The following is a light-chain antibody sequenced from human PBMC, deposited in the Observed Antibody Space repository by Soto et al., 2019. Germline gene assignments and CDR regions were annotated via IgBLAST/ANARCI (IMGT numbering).Light chain of an antibody. V-gene: IGKV1-13*02. J-gene: IGKJ1*01. CDR3: QQLKSYWWT. CDR2: DAP. CDR1: EGVSSA. Sequence: AIQLTQSPSSLSASVGDRVTITCRASEGVSSALAWYQQKPGKAPKLLIYDAPSLESGVPSRFSGSGSGTDFTLTISSLQPEDFATYYCQQLKSYWWTFGQGTKV.